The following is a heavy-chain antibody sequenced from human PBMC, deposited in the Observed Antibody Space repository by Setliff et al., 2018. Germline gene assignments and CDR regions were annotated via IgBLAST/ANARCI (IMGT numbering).Heavy chain of an antibody. CDR3: AKDPPGYDGHDY. D-gene: IGHD5-12*01. Sequence: LRLSCVASGFTFSNYAMSWVRQAPGKGLEWLSAIGGSDGKIYYTDSVKGRFTISRDNSKNTLYLQMNSLRTEDTAIYYCAKDPPGYDGHDYWGQGTLVTVSS. CDR2: IGGSDGKI. V-gene: IGHV3-23*01. J-gene: IGHJ4*02. CDR1: GFTFSNYA.